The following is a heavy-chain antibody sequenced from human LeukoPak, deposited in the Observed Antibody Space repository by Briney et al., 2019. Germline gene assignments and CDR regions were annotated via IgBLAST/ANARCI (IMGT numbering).Heavy chain of an antibody. CDR1: GFTFGSYA. D-gene: IGHD1-26*01. J-gene: IGHJ4*02. Sequence: PGGSLRLSCAASGFTFGSYAMSWVRQAPGKGLEWVSAISGSGGSTYYADSVKGRFTISRDNSKNTLYLQMNSLGAEDTAVYYCAKDGGSYTSSFDYWGQGTLVTVSS. V-gene: IGHV3-23*01. CDR3: AKDGGSYTSSFDY. CDR2: ISGSGGST.